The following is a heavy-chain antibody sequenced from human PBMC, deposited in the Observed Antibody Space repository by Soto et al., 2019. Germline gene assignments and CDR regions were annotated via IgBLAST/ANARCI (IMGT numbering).Heavy chain of an antibody. CDR3: ARVRGSIAARPGYFDY. CDR1: GFTFSSYA. CDR2: ISGSGGST. D-gene: IGHD6-6*01. Sequence: EVQLLESGGGLVQPGGSLRLSCAASGFTFSSYAMSWVRQAPGKGLEWVSAISGSGGSTYYADSVKGRFTISRDNSKNTLYLQMNSLRAEDTAVYYCARVRGSIAARPGYFDYWGQGTLVTVSS. V-gene: IGHV3-23*01. J-gene: IGHJ4*02.